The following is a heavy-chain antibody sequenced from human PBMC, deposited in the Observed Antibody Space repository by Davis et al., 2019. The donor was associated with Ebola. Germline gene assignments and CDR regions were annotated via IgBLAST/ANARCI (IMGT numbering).Heavy chain of an antibody. J-gene: IGHJ6*02. Sequence: PGGSLRPSCAASGFTFSSYWMSWVRQAPGKGLEWVSYISSSGSTIYYADSVKGRFTISRDNAKNSLYLQMNSLRAEDTAVYYCARGLVEMATIILYCYGMDVWGQGTTVTVSS. CDR3: ARGLVEMATIILYCYGMDV. CDR1: GFTFSSYW. D-gene: IGHD5-24*01. CDR2: ISSSGSTI. V-gene: IGHV3-48*04.